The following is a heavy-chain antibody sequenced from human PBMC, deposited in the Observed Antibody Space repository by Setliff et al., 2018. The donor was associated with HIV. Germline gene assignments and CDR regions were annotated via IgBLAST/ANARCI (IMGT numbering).Heavy chain of an antibody. CDR3: ARKGSSSRSQEYYYDF. CDR2: IFASGSS. J-gene: IGHJ4*02. Sequence: TSETLSLTCTVSGGSISSYCWNWIRQPPGKGLEWIGYIFASGSSLYNPSLQSRVSISIDTSKNQFSLKLSSVTAADTAVYYCARKGSSSRSQEYYYDFWGQGTLVTVSS. D-gene: IGHD6-13*01. V-gene: IGHV4-4*09. CDR1: GGSISSYC.